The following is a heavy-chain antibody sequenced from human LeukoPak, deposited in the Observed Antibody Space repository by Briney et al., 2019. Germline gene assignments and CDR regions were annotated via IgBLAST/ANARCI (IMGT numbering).Heavy chain of an antibody. CDR2: IYDSGST. V-gene: IGHV4-59*01. D-gene: IGHD3-10*01. CDR1: GGSISSYY. CDR3: ATTYYYGSGSYSLVY. J-gene: IGHJ4*02. Sequence: PSETLSLTCTVSGGSISSYYWSWIRQPPGKGLEWIGYIYDSGSTNYNPSLKSRVTISEDTSKNQFSLKLSSVTAADTAVYYCATTYYYGSGSYSLVYWGQGTLVTVS.